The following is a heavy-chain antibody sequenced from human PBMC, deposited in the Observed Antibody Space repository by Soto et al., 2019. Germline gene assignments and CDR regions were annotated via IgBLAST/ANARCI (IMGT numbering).Heavy chain of an antibody. V-gene: IGHV3-23*01. D-gene: IGHD6-13*01. Sequence: VQLLESGGGLVQPGGSLRLSCAASGFTFSMSAMSWVRQAPGKGLEWVSTTGLNGRTTYYADSVKGRFTVSRDNSRNTLDLQMNSLRAEDTAVYYCATVHGTSRSFDYWGQGTLVTVSS. J-gene: IGHJ4*02. CDR1: GFTFSMSA. CDR2: TGLNGRTT. CDR3: ATVHGTSRSFDY.